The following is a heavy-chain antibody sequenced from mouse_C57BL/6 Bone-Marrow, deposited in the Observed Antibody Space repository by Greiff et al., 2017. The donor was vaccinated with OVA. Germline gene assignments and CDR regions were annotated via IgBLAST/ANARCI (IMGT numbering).Heavy chain of an antibody. V-gene: IGHV1-19*01. J-gene: IGHJ2*01. Sequence: EVQLQQSGPVLVKPGASVKMSCKASGYTFTDYYMNWVKQSHGKSLEWIGVINPYNGGTSYNQKFKGKATLTVDKSSSTAYMELNSLTSEDSAVYYCARRWESYYFDYWGQGTTLTVSS. CDR1: GYTFTDYY. D-gene: IGHD1-1*02. CDR3: ARRWESYYFDY. CDR2: INPYNGGT.